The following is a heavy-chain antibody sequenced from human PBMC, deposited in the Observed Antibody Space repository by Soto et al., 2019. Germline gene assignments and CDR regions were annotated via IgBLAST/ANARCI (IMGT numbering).Heavy chain of an antibody. CDR2: ISYDGSNK. J-gene: IGHJ2*01. CDR1: GFTFSSYG. D-gene: IGHD2-21*02. V-gene: IGHV3-30*18. CDR3: AKDSPVVVTAIGSWYFDL. Sequence: QVQLVESGGGVVQPGRSLRLSCAASGFTFSSYGMHWVRQAPGKGLEWVAVISYDGSNKYYADSVKGRFTISRDNSKNTLCLQMNSLRAEDTAVYYCAKDSPVVVTAIGSWYFDLWGRGTLVTVSS.